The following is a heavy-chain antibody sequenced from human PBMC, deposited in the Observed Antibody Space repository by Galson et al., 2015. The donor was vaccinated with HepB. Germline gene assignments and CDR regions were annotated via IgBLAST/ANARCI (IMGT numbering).Heavy chain of an antibody. J-gene: IGHJ4*02. Sequence: SLRLSCAASGFTVSSYDMSWVRQAPGKGLEWVSVIYSGGSTYYADSVKGRITISRDNYKNTLYLPMNSLRAEDTTVYYCASAYGGNSEFDFWGQGTLVTVSS. CDR3: ASAYGGNSEFDF. CDR2: IYSGGST. V-gene: IGHV3-53*01. D-gene: IGHD4-23*01. CDR1: GFTVSSYD.